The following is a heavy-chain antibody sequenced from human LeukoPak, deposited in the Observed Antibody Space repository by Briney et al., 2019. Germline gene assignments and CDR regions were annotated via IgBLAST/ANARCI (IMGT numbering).Heavy chain of an antibody. V-gene: IGHV1-18*01. CDR1: GYTFTSYG. CDR2: ISAYNDNT. CDR3: ARVVSTAMVTPDFDY. J-gene: IGHJ4*02. Sequence: ASVKVSCKASGYTFTSYGISWVRQAPGQGLEWMGWISAYNDNTNYAQKLQGRVTMTTDTSTSTAYMELRSLRSDDTAVYYCARVVSTAMVTPDFDYWGQGTLVTVSS. D-gene: IGHD5-18*01.